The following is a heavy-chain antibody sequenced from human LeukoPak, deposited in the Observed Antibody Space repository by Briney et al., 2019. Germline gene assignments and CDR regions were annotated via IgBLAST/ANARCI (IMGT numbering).Heavy chain of an antibody. CDR1: GFTFSSYW. CDR3: ARGLGLAAQDY. CDR2: ISSSSSYI. V-gene: IGHV3-21*01. D-gene: IGHD2-15*01. Sequence: PGGSLRLSCAASGFTFSSYWMSWVRQAPGKGLEWVSSISSSSSYIYYADSVKGRFTISRDNAKNSLYLQMNSLRAEDTAVYYCARGLGLAAQDYWGQGTLVTVSS. J-gene: IGHJ4*02.